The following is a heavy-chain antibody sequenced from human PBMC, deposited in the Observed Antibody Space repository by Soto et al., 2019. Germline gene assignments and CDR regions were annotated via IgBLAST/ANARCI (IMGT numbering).Heavy chain of an antibody. D-gene: IGHD2-15*01. V-gene: IGHV3-30*03. J-gene: IGHJ4*01. CDR1: RLTFSNYG. Sequence: GGSLRLSCVASRLTFSNYGMHWVRQAPGKGLEWVAVISYESISTVYRDSVRGRFTISRDNSRNTLYLHMNSLTPEDTAVYYCAREAGCSGTNCNVYFDYWGLGTLVTVS. CDR2: ISYESIST. CDR3: AREAGCSGTNCNVYFDY.